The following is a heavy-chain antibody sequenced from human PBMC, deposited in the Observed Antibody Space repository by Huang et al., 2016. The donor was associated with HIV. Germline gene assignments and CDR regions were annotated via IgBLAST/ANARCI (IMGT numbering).Heavy chain of an antibody. D-gene: IGHD1-26*01. Sequence: EVQLVESGGGLVQPGGSLRLSCAAFGFTFSSYWMHWVRQAPGKGLVWVSRISSSGSSTSYSNSGKGRFTISRDSAKNTLYVQMNSLRAEDTAVYFCARGSVGATAGGFDVWGQGTMVTVSS. CDR1: GFTFSSYW. CDR2: ISSSGSST. J-gene: IGHJ3*01. CDR3: ARGSVGATAGGFDV. V-gene: IGHV3-74*01.